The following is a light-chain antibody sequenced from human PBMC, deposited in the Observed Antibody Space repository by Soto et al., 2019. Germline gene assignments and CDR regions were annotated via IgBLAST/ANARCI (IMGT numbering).Light chain of an antibody. CDR3: QQYVRAFRS. J-gene: IGKJ1*01. CDR2: KAS. V-gene: IGKV1-5*03. Sequence: DIQMTQSPSTLSASVGDRGTITCGASQSISTWLAWYQQKPGTAPKLLIYKASSLQSGVPSRFSGSGSGTEFTLTISSLQPDDFATYYCQQYVRAFRSFGQGTKVDIK. CDR1: QSISTW.